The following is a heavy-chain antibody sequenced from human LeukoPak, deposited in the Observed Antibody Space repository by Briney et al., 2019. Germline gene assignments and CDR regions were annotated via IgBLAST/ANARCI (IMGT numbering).Heavy chain of an antibody. J-gene: IGHJ5*02. D-gene: IGHD2-2*01. CDR1: GGSISSYY. CDR3: ARESDCSSTSCFSTYYDFWSGGRTLDP. V-gene: IGHV4-59*01. Sequence: PSETLSLTCTVSGGSISSYYWSWIRQPPGKGLEWIGCIYYSGSTNYNPSLKSRVTISVDTSKNQFSLKLSSVTAADTAAYYCARESDCSSTSCFSTYYDFWSGGRTLDPWGQGTLVTVSS. CDR2: IYYSGST.